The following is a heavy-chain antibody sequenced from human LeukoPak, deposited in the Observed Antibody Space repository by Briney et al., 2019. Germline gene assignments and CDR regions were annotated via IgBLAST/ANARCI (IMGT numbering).Heavy chain of an antibody. CDR1: GFTFSTYD. V-gene: IGHV3-23*01. CDR3: ATPGAARNYYFDY. D-gene: IGHD2-8*02. CDR2: VRVNGRST. Sequence: PGGSLRLSCTASGFTFSTYDMSWVRQAPGKGLEWVSTVRVNGRSTYYADSVKGRFTISRDNSKNTLYLQMNSLRAEDTALYYCATPGAARNYYFDYWGQGALVTVSS. J-gene: IGHJ4*02.